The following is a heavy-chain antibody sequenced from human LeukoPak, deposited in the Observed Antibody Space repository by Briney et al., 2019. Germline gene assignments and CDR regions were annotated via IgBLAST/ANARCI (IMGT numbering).Heavy chain of an antibody. J-gene: IGHJ4*02. D-gene: IGHD2-2*02. V-gene: IGHV4-34*01. CDR2: INHSGST. CDR1: GGSFSGYY. Sequence: PSETLSLTCAVYGGSFSGYYWTWIRQAPGKGLEWIGEINHSGSTNYNPSLKSRVTLPVDTSKNQFSLKLSSGTAADTAVYYCARACTSSSCHNYWGQGTLVTVSS. CDR3: ARACTSSSCHNY.